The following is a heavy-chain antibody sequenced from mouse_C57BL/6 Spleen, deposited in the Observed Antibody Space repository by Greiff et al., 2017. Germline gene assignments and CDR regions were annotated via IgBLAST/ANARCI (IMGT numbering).Heavy chain of an antibody. CDR1: GFTFSDYY. Sequence: EVKLVESEGGLVQPGSSMKLSCTASGFTFSDYYMAWVRQVPEKGLEWVANINYDGSSTYYLDSLKSRFIISRDNAKNNRYLQMSSLKSEDTATYYCARDRGGVVAEGAMEDWGQGISVTVAS. CDR2: INYDGSST. V-gene: IGHV5-16*01. CDR3: ARDRGGVVAEGAMED. D-gene: IGHD1-1*01. J-gene: IGHJ4*01.